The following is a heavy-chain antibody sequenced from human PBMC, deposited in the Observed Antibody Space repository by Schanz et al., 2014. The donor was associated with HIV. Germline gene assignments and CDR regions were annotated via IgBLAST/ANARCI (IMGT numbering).Heavy chain of an antibody. D-gene: IGHD1-20*01. CDR2: ISGSGRST. J-gene: IGHJ4*02. CDR3: AREAADRYMNQAPHDC. CDR1: GFTFSSHA. V-gene: IGHV3-23*01. Sequence: EVQLLESGGDLVQPGGSLRLSCAASGFTFSSHAMTWVRQAPGKGLEWVSVISGSGRSTYYADSVKGRFTISRDNSNNTVYMQMTRLRSEDTAIYYCAREAADRYMNQAPHDCWGRGTLVTVSS.